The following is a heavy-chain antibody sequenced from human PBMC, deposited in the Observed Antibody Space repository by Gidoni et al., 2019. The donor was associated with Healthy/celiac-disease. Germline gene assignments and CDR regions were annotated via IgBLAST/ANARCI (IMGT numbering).Heavy chain of an antibody. CDR3: ARDPSEQPSSSWYNYYYGMDV. D-gene: IGHD6-13*01. Sequence: QVQLVQSGAEVKKPGSSVKVSCKASGGTFSSYAISWVRQAPGQGLEWMGGIIPIFGTANYAQKFQGRVTITADESTSTAYMELSSLRSEDTAVYYCARDPSEQPSSSWYNYYYGMDVWGQGTTVTVSS. J-gene: IGHJ6*02. V-gene: IGHV1-69*01. CDR2: IIPIFGTA. CDR1: GGTFSSYA.